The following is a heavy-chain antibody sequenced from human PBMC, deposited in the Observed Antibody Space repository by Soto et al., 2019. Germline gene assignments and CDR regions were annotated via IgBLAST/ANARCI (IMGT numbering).Heavy chain of an antibody. CDR1: GGSFSGYX. D-gene: IGHD5-12*01. CDR3: ARGVEMATIFHY. V-gene: IGHV4-34*01. CDR2: INHSGST. Sequence: QVQLQQWGAGLLKPSETLSLTCAVYGGSFSGYXXXXXRQPPGKGLEWIGEINHSGSTNYNPSLKSRXTISVDTXXXXXXXXXXSXTAADTAVYYCARGVEMATIFHYWGQGTLVTVSS. J-gene: IGHJ4*02.